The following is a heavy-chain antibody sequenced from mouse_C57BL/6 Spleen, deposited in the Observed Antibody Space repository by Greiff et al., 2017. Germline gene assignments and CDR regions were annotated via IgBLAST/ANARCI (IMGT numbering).Heavy chain of an antibody. CDR1: GFTFSSYG. D-gene: IGHD1-1*01. CDR3: ARGEFTTVVAPDY. J-gene: IGHJ2*01. Sequence: VQLQQSGGDLVKPGGSLKLSCAASGFTFSSYGMSWVRQTPDKRLEWVATISSGGSYTYYPDSVKGRFNISRDNAKNTLYLQMSSLKSEDTAMYYCARGEFTTVVAPDYWGQGTTLTVSS. CDR2: ISSGGSYT. V-gene: IGHV5-6*01.